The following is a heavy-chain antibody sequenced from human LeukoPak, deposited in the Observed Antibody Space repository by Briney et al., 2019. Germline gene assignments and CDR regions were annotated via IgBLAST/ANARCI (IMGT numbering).Heavy chain of an antibody. CDR2: IYYSGNT. J-gene: IGHJ4*02. D-gene: IGHD3-22*01. CDR3: ASYDSSGASGY. CDR1: GGSISSGGYY. V-gene: IGHV4-61*08. Sequence: PSQTLSLTCTVSGGSISSGGYYWSWIRQPPGKGLEWIGYIYYSGNTNYNPSLKSRVTISVDTSKNQFSLKLSSVTAADTAVYYCASYDSSGASGYWGQGTLVTVSS.